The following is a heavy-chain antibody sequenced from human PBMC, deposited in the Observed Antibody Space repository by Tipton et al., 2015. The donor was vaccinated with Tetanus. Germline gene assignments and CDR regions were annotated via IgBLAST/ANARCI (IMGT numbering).Heavy chain of an antibody. D-gene: IGHD4-17*01. Sequence: SLRLSCAASGFTFDDYAMHWVRQAPGKGLEWVSGISWNSGSIGYADSVKGRFTISRDNAKNSLYLQMNSLRAEDTALYYCATLNTAYYFDYWGQGTLVTVSS. CDR1: GFTFDDYA. V-gene: IGHV3-9*01. J-gene: IGHJ4*02. CDR2: ISWNSGSI. CDR3: ATLNTAYYFDY.